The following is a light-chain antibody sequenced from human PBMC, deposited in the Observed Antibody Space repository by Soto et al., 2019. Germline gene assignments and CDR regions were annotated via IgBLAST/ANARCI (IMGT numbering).Light chain of an antibody. CDR3: AAWDDRLNGFV. J-gene: IGLJ1*01. V-gene: IGLV1-44*01. CDR1: NSNIGDNT. Sequence: SALTQPPSASGTPGQRVTISCSGSNSNIGDNTLNWYQQLPGTAPKLLISRNDQRPSGVPDRFSGSRSGTSGSLAISGLQSEDEAEYYCAAWDDRLNGFVFGTGTKVTVL. CDR2: RND.